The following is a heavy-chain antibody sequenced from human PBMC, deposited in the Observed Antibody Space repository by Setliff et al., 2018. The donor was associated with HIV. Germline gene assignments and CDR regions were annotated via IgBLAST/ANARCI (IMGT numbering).Heavy chain of an antibody. CDR1: GDSVLSSRAA. D-gene: IGHD3-22*01. Sequence: SQTLSLTCAISGDSVLSSRAAWNWIRQSPSGGLEWLGRIYYRSKWYSEYAVSVKSRLTIKPDTLENRFSLQLSSVTPEDTAVYFCARDCDPSRYYYLSLFDFWGQGTPGTVSS. CDR3: ARDCDPSRYYYLSLFDF. J-gene: IGHJ4*02. V-gene: IGHV6-1*01. CDR2: IYYRSKWYS.